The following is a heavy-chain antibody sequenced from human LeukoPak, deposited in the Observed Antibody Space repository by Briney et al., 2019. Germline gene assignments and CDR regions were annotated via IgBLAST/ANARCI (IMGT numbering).Heavy chain of an antibody. V-gene: IGHV4-59*01. CDR3: ARDHGVWSSFDY. Sequence: SETLSLTCTVSGGSISSYYWSWIRQPPGKGLEWIGYIYYSGSTNYNPSLRSRVTISVDTSKNQFSLKLNSVTAADTAVYYCARDHGVWSSFDYWGQGTLVTVSS. CDR2: IYYSGST. D-gene: IGHD6-19*01. J-gene: IGHJ4*02. CDR1: GGSISSYY.